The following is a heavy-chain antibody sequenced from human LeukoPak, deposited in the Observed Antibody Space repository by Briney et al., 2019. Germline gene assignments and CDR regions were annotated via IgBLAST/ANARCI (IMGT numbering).Heavy chain of an antibody. V-gene: IGHV3-23*01. J-gene: IGHJ4*02. Sequence: PGGSLRLSCAASGFTFNSYAMTWVRQAPEKGLEWVSSIIDSGISTYYGDSVKGRFTISRDNSKNTLYLQMNRLRAEDTAVYYCAKGSRGSYDYWGQGTLVTVSS. CDR2: IIDSGIST. CDR1: GFTFNSYA. D-gene: IGHD1-26*01. CDR3: AKGSRGSYDY.